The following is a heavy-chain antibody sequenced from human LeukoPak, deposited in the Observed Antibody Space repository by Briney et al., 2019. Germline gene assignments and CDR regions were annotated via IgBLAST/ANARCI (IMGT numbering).Heavy chain of an antibody. Sequence: PGGSLRLSCAASGFTFSSYSMNWVRQAPGKGLEWVSSISSSSSYIYYADSVEGRFTISRVNAKNSLYLQMNSLRAEDTAVYYCARHDYGGHAFDIWGQGTMVTVSS. V-gene: IGHV3-21*01. D-gene: IGHD4-23*01. CDR1: GFTFSSYS. CDR3: ARHDYGGHAFDI. J-gene: IGHJ3*02. CDR2: ISSSSSYI.